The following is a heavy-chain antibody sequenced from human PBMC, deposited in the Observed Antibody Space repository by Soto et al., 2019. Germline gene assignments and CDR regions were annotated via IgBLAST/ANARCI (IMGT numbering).Heavy chain of an antibody. J-gene: IGHJ4*02. Sequence: QVQLVQSGAEVKKPGSSVKVSCKASGGTFISYTVSWVRQAPGQGLQYMGRIIPILDVSNFAQEFQGRVTITADKSTSTVYMELSSLRSEDTAVYYCATGPHYFDYWCQGTLVTVSS. CDR3: ATGPHYFDY. V-gene: IGHV1-69*02. CDR1: GGTFISYT. CDR2: IIPILDVS.